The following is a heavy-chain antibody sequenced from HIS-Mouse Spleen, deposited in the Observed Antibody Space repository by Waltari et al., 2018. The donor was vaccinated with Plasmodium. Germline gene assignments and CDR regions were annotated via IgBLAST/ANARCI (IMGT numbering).Heavy chain of an antibody. CDR2: IYYSGST. CDR1: GGSISSSSYY. J-gene: IGHJ4*02. V-gene: IGHV4-39*07. D-gene: IGHD1-7*01. CDR3: ARDRITGTSYFDY. Sequence: QLQLQESGPGLVKPSETLSLTCTVSGGSISSSSYYWGWLRQPPGKGLAWIGSIYYSGSTSYNPSLKSRVTISVDTSKNQFSLKLSSVTAADTAVYYCARDRITGTSYFDYWGQGTLVTVSS.